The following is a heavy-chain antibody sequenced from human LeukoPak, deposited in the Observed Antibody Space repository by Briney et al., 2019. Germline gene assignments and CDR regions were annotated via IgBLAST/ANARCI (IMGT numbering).Heavy chain of an antibody. V-gene: IGHV1-2*02. J-gene: IGHJ4*02. CDR1: GYTFTGYY. CDR2: INPNSGGT. D-gene: IGHD3-22*01. Sequence: EASVKVSCKASGYTFTGYYMNWVRQASGQGLEWMGWINPNSGGTNYAQKFQGRVTMTRDTSISTAYMELSRLRSDDTAVYYCARTPLYSDSSGYYYMTSYYFDYWGQGTLVTVSS. CDR3: ARTPLYSDSSGYYYMTSYYFDY.